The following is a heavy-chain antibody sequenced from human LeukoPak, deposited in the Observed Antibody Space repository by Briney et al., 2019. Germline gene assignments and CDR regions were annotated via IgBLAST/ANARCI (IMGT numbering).Heavy chain of an antibody. Sequence: GGALRLSCAASGFTFNRYWMHWVRQAPGEGAVGGAHILNDGGTTSYPASVKGRFTISRDNAKNTLSLQMNSLRAEDTAVYYCVRHNYGYDYWGQGTPVTVSS. V-gene: IGHV3-74*01. CDR3: VRHNYGYDY. CDR1: GFTFNRYW. J-gene: IGHJ4*02. CDR2: ILNDGGTT. D-gene: IGHD5-18*01.